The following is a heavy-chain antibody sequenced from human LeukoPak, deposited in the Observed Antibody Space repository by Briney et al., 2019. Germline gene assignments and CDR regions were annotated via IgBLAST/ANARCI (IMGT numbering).Heavy chain of an antibody. CDR1: GNSISSGDNY. J-gene: IGHJ4*02. D-gene: IGHD6-13*01. V-gene: IGHV4-61*02. CDR2: IYTSGST. Sequence: PSQTLSLTCTVSGNSISSGDNYWSWIRQPAGKGLEWIGRIYTSGSTNYNPSLKSRVTISVETSKNEFSLKLRSVTAADAAVYYCARVTGYRIEDYFDYWGQGTLVTVSS. CDR3: ARVTGYRIEDYFDY.